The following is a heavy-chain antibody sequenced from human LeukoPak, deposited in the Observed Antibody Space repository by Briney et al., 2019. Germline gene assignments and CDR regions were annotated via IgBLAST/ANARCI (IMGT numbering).Heavy chain of an antibody. V-gene: IGHV3-48*02. Sequence: GGSLRLSCAASGFIFSSHAMHWVRQAPGKGLEWISYINSDIYSNTIYYADTVKGRFTISRDNGKNSLYLQMNSLRDEDTAVYYCARDRDYAFDYWGQGTLVTVSS. J-gene: IGHJ4*02. CDR1: GFIFSSHA. CDR3: ARDRDYAFDY. CDR2: INSDIYSNTI. D-gene: IGHD4-17*01.